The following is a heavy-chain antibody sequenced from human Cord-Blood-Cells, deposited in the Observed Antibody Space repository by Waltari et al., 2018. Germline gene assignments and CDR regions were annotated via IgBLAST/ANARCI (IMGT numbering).Heavy chain of an antibody. CDR1: GFTFSSYG. Sequence: QVQLVESGGGVVQPGGSLRLSCAASGFTFSSYGMHWVRQAPGKGLGWVACIRYDGSNKKYADAVKGRVTSSRDNSKTTLYLQMNSRRAEDTAVYYCAKPSSGSYYLDYWGQGTLVTVSS. J-gene: IGHJ4*02. D-gene: IGHD1-26*01. CDR2: IRYDGSNK. V-gene: IGHV3-30*02. CDR3: AKPSSGSYYLDY.